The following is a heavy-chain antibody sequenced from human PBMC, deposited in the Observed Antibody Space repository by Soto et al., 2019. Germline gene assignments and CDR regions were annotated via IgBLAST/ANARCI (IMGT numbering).Heavy chain of an antibody. Sequence: SETLSLTCTVSGASVSSGDYYWNWIRQPPGKGLEWIGYIYYSGNTYYNPSLKSRITISVDTSRNHFSLNLNSVTAADSALYYCATESNGDFDAFESWGQGTMVTVS. V-gene: IGHV4-30-4*01. CDR3: ATESNGDFDAFES. J-gene: IGHJ3*02. CDR2: IYYSGNT. CDR1: GASVSSGDYY. D-gene: IGHD4-17*01.